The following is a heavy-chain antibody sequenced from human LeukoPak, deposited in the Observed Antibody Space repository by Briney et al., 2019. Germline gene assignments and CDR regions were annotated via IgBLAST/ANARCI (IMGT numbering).Heavy chain of an antibody. J-gene: IGHJ4*02. Sequence: AVTVSCKSSAGTFSSYAISWVRQAPGQGLGWMGRIIPIHGVANYAQKVQVRVPITADKSTSTAYMELRSMRPEDTAVDYCYRRDYHDSSGYLFDYWGQGTLVTVSS. CDR3: YRRDYHDSSGYLFDY. D-gene: IGHD3-22*01. CDR1: AGTFSSYA. CDR2: IIPIHGVA. V-gene: IGHV1-69*04.